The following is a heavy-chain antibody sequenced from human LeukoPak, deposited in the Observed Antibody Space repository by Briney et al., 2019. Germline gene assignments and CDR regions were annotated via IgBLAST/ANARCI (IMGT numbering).Heavy chain of an antibody. CDR1: GYSISSGYY. CDR3: ASVWSRDYFDY. Sequence: PSETLSLTCAVSGYSISSGYYWGWIRQPPGKGLEWIGSIYHSGSTYYNPSLKSRVTISVDTSKNQFSLKLSSVTAADTAVYYCASVWSRDYFDYWGQGTLVTASS. CDR2: IYHSGST. V-gene: IGHV4-38-2*01. D-gene: IGHD3-10*01. J-gene: IGHJ4*02.